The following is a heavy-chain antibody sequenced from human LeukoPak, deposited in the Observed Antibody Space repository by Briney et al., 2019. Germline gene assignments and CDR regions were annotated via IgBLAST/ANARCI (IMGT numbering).Heavy chain of an antibody. V-gene: IGHV4-61*10. Sequence: SETLSLTCTVSGDSISSDISYWSWIRQPAGKELEWIGEINHSGSTNYNPSLKSRVTISVDTSKNQFSLKLSSVTAADTAVYYCARGQGQDGSGSYYNVRRSWQRHNWFDPWGQGTLVTVSS. CDR3: ARGQGQDGSGSYYNVRRSWQRHNWFDP. CDR2: INHSGST. D-gene: IGHD3-10*01. CDR1: GDSISSDISY. J-gene: IGHJ5*02.